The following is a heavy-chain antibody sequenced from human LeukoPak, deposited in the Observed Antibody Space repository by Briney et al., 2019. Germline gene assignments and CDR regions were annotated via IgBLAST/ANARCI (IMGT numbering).Heavy chain of an antibody. CDR1: EFTFSYYW. CDR3: ARDDSNGIDY. CDR2: ISSDGSST. D-gene: IGHD6-19*01. V-gene: IGHV3-74*01. Sequence: GGSLRLSCVASEFTFSYYWMYWVRQAPGQGLVSVSRISSDGSSTTYAESVKGRLTISRDNAKNTLYLQMNSLRAEDTAIYYCARDDSNGIDYWGQGTLVTVSS. J-gene: IGHJ4*02.